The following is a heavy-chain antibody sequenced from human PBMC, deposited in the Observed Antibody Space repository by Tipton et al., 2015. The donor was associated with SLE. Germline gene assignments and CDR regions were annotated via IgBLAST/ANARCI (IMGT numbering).Heavy chain of an antibody. J-gene: IGHJ3*02. D-gene: IGHD2-21*01. V-gene: IGHV1-69*05. CDR2: IIGIFGTA. CDR3: AIDSDWYYWAFDI. Sequence: QLVQSGAEVKKPGSSVKVSCKASGGTFSSFPITWVRQAPGQGLQWLGGIIGIFGTANYAQNFQGRVTITRDETTTTAYMELTNLRSEDTAIYYCAIDSDWYYWAFDIWGQRTMVTFSS. CDR1: GGTFSSFP.